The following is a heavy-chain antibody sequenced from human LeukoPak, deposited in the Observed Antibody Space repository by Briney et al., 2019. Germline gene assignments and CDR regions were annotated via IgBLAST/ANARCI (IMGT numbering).Heavy chain of an antibody. CDR2: IDPSDSYT. V-gene: IGHV5-10-1*01. J-gene: IGHJ4*02. D-gene: IGHD3-10*01. Sequence: GESLKISCKGSGYRFTSYWISWVRQMPGTGLEWVGRIDPSDSYTKYSPSFQGHITISLDKSISTAYLQWSSLKASDTAMYYCASTRHPRASNYYGSGADGEDFDYWGQGTLVTVSS. CDR3: ASTRHPRASNYYGSGADGEDFDY. CDR1: GYRFTSYW.